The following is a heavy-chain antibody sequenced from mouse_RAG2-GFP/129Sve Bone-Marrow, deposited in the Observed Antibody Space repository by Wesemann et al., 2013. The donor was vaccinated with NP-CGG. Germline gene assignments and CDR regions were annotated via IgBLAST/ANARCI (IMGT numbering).Heavy chain of an antibody. V-gene: IGHV5-2*01. CDR3: ARHDGTRDLDY. D-gene: IGHD2-3*01. Sequence: MVTRFIISRDNTKKTLYLQMSSLRSEDTALYYCARHDGTRDLDYWGQGTTLTVSS. J-gene: IGHJ2*01.